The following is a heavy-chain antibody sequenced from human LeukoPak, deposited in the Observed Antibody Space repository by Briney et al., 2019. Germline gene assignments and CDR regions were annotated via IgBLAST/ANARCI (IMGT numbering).Heavy chain of an antibody. CDR3: AKPELPAAISLTPDYYYMDV. V-gene: IGHV3-23*01. J-gene: IGHJ6*03. CDR2: ISGSGGST. D-gene: IGHD2-2*02. CDR1: GFTFSSYA. Sequence: PGRSLRLSCAASGFTFSSYAMSWVRQAPGKGLEWVSAISGSGGSTYYADSVKGRFTISRDNSKNTLYLQMNSLRAEDTAVYYCAKPELPAAISLTPDYYYMDVWGKGTTVTVSS.